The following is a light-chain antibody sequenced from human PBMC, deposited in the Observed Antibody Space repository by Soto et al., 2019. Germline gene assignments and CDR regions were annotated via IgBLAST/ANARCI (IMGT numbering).Light chain of an antibody. V-gene: IGKV1-27*01. Sequence: DIQMTQSPSSLSASVGDRVTITCLASQDISNYLNWYQQKSGKVPKLLIYAASTLQSGVPSRFSGSGSGTDFTLTISSLQPEDVATYYCQKYNSAPLAFGGGTKVDI. CDR3: QKYNSAPLA. J-gene: IGKJ4*01. CDR1: QDISNY. CDR2: AAS.